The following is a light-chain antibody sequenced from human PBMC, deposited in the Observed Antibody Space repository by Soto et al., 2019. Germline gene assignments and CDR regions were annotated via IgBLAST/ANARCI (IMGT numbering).Light chain of an antibody. V-gene: IGKV1-9*01. J-gene: IGKJ1*01. Sequence: DIPLTQSPSFLSASVGDRVTITCRASQGISSYLAWYQQKPGKAPNLLIYAASTLQSGVPSRFSGSGSGTEFTLTISSLQPEDFPTYYCQQLNSYPRTFGQGTKVEIK. CDR2: AAS. CDR1: QGISSY. CDR3: QQLNSYPRT.